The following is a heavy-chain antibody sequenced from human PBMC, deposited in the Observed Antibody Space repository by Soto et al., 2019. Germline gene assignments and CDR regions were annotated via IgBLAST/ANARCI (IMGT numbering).Heavy chain of an antibody. CDR1: GYSFTSYL. J-gene: IGHJ6*02. V-gene: IGHV5-10-1*01. CDR3: ARQSVVHERANYCSGGSCYSWDDYYYGMDV. D-gene: IGHD2-15*01. CDR2: IDPSDSYT. Sequence: GESLKISCKGSGYSFTSYLLRWVRQMPGKGLDWMVRIDPSDSYTNYSPSFQGHVTISADXSIXTAYLQWSSLKASDTAMYYCARQSVVHERANYCSGGSCYSWDDYYYGMDVGGQGTTVTVSS.